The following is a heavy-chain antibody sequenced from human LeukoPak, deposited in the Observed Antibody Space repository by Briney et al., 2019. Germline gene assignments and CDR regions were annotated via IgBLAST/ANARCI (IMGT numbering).Heavy chain of an antibody. CDR3: ARCTYYYDSSGYYAIDY. J-gene: IGHJ4*02. CDR2: VNHSGST. Sequence: PETLSLTCAVYGGSFSGFYWSWIRQPPGKGLEWIGEVNHSGSTNYNPSLKSRVTISVDTSKNQFSPKLSSVTAADTAVYYCARCTYYYDSSGYYAIDYWGQGTLVTVSS. D-gene: IGHD3-22*01. V-gene: IGHV4-34*01. CDR1: GGSFSGFY.